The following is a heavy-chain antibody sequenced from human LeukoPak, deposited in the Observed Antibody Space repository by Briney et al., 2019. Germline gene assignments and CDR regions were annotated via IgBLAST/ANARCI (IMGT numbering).Heavy chain of an antibody. CDR2: IYTSGST. Sequence: SETLSLTCTVSGGSISSYYWSWIRQPAGKGLEWIGRIYTSGSTNYNPSLKSRVTMSVDTSKNQFSLKLSSVTAADTSVYYCARTGDPGGYYYYYYMDVWGKGTTVTVSS. D-gene: IGHD2-21*02. J-gene: IGHJ6*03. V-gene: IGHV4-4*07. CDR1: GGSISSYY. CDR3: ARTGDPGGYYYYYYMDV.